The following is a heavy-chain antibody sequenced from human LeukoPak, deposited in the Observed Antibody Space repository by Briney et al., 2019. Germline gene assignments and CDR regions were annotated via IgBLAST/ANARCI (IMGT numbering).Heavy chain of an antibody. CDR2: IKQDGSEK. Sequence: GGSLRLSCAASGFTFRIHWMSWVRQAPGKGLEWVANIKQDGSEKYYVDSVRGRFTLSRDNAKNSLYLQMDSLRAEDTAVYYCASSVGGFFDYWGQGNLVTVSS. V-gene: IGHV3-7*01. D-gene: IGHD5/OR15-5a*01. CDR1: GFTFRIHW. CDR3: ASSVGGFFDY. J-gene: IGHJ4*02.